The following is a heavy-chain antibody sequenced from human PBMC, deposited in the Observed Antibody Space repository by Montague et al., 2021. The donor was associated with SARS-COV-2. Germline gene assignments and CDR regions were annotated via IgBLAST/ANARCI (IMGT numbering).Heavy chain of an antibody. V-gene: IGHV3-21*01. CDR2: ISSSSSYI. CDR1: GFTFSSYS. D-gene: IGHD3-22*01. Sequence: SLRLSCAASGFTFSSYSMNWARQAPGKGLEWVSSISSSSSYIYYADSVKGRFTISRDNAKNSLYLQMNSLRAEDTAVYYCARSTYYYDSSGSYYFDYWGQGTLVTVSS. J-gene: IGHJ4*02. CDR3: ARSTYYYDSSGSYYFDY.